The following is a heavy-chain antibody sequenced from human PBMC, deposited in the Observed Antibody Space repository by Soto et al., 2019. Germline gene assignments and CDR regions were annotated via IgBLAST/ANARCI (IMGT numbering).Heavy chain of an antibody. CDR2: IYYSGST. D-gene: IGHD6-19*01. CDR1: GGSISSYY. Sequence: SETLSLTCTVSGGSISSYYWSWIRQPPGKGLEWIGYIYYSGSTNYNPSLKSRVTISVDTSKNQFSLKLSSVTAADTAVYYCARVRIAVAGTVIDYWGRGTLVTVSS. J-gene: IGHJ4*02. V-gene: IGHV4-59*01. CDR3: ARVRIAVAGTVIDY.